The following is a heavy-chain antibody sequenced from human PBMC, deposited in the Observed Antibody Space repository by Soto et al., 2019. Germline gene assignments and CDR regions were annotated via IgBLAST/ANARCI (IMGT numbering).Heavy chain of an antibody. CDR2: IYPSDSAT. V-gene: IGHV5-51*01. CDR3: ARYWHSYSLNYYRGMDV. Sequence: PGESLKISCQGSGFSFTHYWIGWVRQVPGKGLEWMGVIYPSDSATRYNPSFQGQVAMSADPSISTAYLQWSSLKASDTAMYYCARYWHSYSLNYYRGMDVWGQGTTVTVSS. J-gene: IGHJ6*02. CDR1: GFSFTHYW. D-gene: IGHD5-18*01.